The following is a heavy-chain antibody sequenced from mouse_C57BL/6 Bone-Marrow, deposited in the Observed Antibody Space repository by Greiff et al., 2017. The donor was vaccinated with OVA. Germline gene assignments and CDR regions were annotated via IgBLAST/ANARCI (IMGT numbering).Heavy chain of an antibody. D-gene: IGHD2-4*01. V-gene: IGHV1-9*01. J-gene: IGHJ4*01. CDR1: GYTFTGYW. CDR3: ASGALYDYDDGYAMDY. CDR2: ILPGSGST. Sequence: VKLMESGAELMKPGASVKLSCKATGYTFTGYWIEWVKQRPGHGLEWIGEILPGSGSTNYNEKFKGKATFTADTSSNTAYMQLSSLTTEDSAIYYCASGALYDYDDGYAMDYWGQGTSVTVSS.